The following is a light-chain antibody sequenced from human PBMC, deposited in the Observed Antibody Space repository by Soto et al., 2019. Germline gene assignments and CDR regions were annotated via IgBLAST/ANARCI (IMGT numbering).Light chain of an antibody. Sequence: DIQMTQSPSTLSGSVGDRVTITCRASQGISSYLAWYQEKQGKXAKLLIYAAFILQSGVPSRFSGSGSGTELTLTISSLQPEDFATYYCQQLKSYPLTFGGGTKVDIK. CDR2: AAF. V-gene: IGKV1-9*01. CDR3: QQLKSYPLT. J-gene: IGKJ4*01. CDR1: QGISSY.